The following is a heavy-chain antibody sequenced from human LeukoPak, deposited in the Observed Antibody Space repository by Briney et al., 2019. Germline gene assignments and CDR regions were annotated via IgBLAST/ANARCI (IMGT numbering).Heavy chain of an antibody. J-gene: IGHJ4*02. D-gene: IGHD3-22*01. CDR2: IYSGGST. CDR1: GFTVSSNY. CDR3: ARGGVTLIVPIL. Sequence: GGSLRLSCAASGFTVSSNYMSWVRQAPGKGLEWVSVIYSGGSTYYADSVKGRFTISRDNSKNTLFLQMNSLRAEDTAVYYCARGGVTLIVPILWGQGTLVTVSS. V-gene: IGHV3-53*01.